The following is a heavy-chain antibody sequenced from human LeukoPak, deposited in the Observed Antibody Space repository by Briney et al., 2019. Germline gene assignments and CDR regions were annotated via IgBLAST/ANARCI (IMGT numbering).Heavy chain of an antibody. Sequence: SGTLSLTCAVSGGSISSSNWWSWVRQPPGKELEWIGEIYHSGSTNYNPSLKSRVTISVDKSKNQFSLKLSSVTAADTAVYYCAREGRGAAAGYFDYWGQGTLVTVSS. CDR2: IYHSGST. D-gene: IGHD6-13*01. V-gene: IGHV4-4*02. J-gene: IGHJ4*02. CDR1: GGSISSSNW. CDR3: AREGRGAAAGYFDY.